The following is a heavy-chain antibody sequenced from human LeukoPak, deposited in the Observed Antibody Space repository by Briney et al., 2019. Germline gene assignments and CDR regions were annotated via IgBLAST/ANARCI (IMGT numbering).Heavy chain of an antibody. CDR3: AKGGYSNSPGYMDV. J-gene: IGHJ6*03. V-gene: IGHV3-9*03. CDR1: GFTFDDYG. CDR2: ISWNSGSR. D-gene: IGHD6-13*01. Sequence: ALRLSCAASGFTFDDYGMHWVRQAPGKGLEWVSGISWNSGSRAYADSVKGRFTISRDNVKNSLYLQMNSLRAEDMALYYCAKGGYSNSPGYMDVWGKGTTVTVS.